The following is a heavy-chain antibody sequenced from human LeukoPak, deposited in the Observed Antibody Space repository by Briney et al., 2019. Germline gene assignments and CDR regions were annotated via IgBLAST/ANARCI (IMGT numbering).Heavy chain of an antibody. Sequence: GGSLRLSCAASGFTFSSYSMSWVRQAPGKGLEWVSSISSSSSYIYYADSVKGRFTISRDNAKNSLYLQMNSLRAEDTAVYYCATGGGYCSGGSCYGSNYWGQGTLVTVSS. J-gene: IGHJ4*02. CDR2: ISSSSSYI. V-gene: IGHV3-21*01. CDR3: ATGGGYCSGGSCYGSNY. CDR1: GFTFSSYS. D-gene: IGHD2-15*01.